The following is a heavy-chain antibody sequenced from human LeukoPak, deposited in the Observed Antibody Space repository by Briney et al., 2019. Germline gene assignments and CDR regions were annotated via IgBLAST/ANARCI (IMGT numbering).Heavy chain of an antibody. Sequence: SETLSPTCAVYGGSFSGYYWSWIRQPPGKGLEWIGEINHSGSTNYNPSLKSRVTISVDTSKNQFSLKLSSVTAADTAVYYCARGLLLSYYMDVWGKGTTVTVSS. J-gene: IGHJ6*03. D-gene: IGHD2-15*01. V-gene: IGHV4-34*01. CDR3: ARGLLLSYYMDV. CDR2: INHSGST. CDR1: GGSFSGYY.